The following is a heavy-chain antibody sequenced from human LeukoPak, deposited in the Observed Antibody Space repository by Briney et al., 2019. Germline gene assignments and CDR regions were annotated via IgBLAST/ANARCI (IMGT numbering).Heavy chain of an antibody. CDR2: IIPIFGTA. D-gene: IGHD6-19*01. CDR1: GGTFSSYA. J-gene: IGHJ4*02. CDR3: ARGDSGWSPVDY. Sequence: SVKVSCKASGGTFSSYAISWVRQAPGQGLGWMGGIIPIFGTANYAQKFQGRVTITADKSTSTAYMELSSLRSEDTAVYYCARGDSGWSPVDYWGQGTLVTVSS. V-gene: IGHV1-69*06.